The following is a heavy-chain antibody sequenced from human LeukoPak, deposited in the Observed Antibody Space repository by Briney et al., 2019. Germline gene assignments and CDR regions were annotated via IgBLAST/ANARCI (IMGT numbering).Heavy chain of an antibody. V-gene: IGHV1-18*01. CDR2: ISAYNGNT. Sequence: GASVKVSCKASGYTFTSYGISWVRQAPGQGLEWRGWISAYNGNTNYAQKLQGRVTMTTDTSTSTAYMELRSMRSDDTAVYYCARVSGSPRGDNWFDPWGQGTLVTVSS. CDR1: GYTFTSYG. CDR3: ARVSGSPRGDNWFDP. J-gene: IGHJ5*02. D-gene: IGHD1-26*01.